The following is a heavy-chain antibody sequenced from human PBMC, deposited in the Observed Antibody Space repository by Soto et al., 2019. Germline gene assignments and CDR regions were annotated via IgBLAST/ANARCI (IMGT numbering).Heavy chain of an antibody. CDR2: MNPNSGNT. CDR3: ARGPILEWLLSASPYYYGKDV. J-gene: IGHJ6*02. CDR1: GYTFTSYD. D-gene: IGHD3-3*01. Sequence: QVQLVQSGAEVKKPGASVKVSCKASGYTFTSYDINWVRQATGQGLEWMGWMNPNSGNTGYAQKFQGRVTMTTNTSISTAYMELSSLRSEDTAVYYCARGPILEWLLSASPYYYGKDVWGQGTTVTVSS. V-gene: IGHV1-8*01.